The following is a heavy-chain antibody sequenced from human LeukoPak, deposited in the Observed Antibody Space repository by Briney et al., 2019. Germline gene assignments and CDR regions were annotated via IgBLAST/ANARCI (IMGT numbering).Heavy chain of an antibody. CDR2: VYYSGRT. V-gene: IGHV4-39*01. D-gene: IGHD3-22*01. J-gene: IGHJ4*02. CDR1: GGSISSSSHY. Sequence: SETLSLTCTVSGGSISSSSHYWGWIRQAPGKGLEWIGSVYYSGRTCDNPSLKSRVTTLVDTSKNQFSLRLSSVTPADTAVYYCTRLLYDRSGYYFFDYWGQGTLVTVSS. CDR3: TRLLYDRSGYYFFDY.